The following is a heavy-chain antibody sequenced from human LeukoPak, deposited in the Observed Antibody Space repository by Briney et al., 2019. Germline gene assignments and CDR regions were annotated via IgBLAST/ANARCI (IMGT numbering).Heavy chain of an antibody. CDR1: GGPFTGFH. J-gene: IGHJ5*02. V-gene: IGHV4-34*01. CDR3: ARRPAIVSFRFDP. D-gene: IGHD2/OR15-2a*01. Sequence: SETLSLTRTVAGGPFTGFHWTWIRQAPGKGLECIGDITHSGTTNYTPPLKTRVTLSVDMSNKRFPLPVTSVTAAETGIYYCARRPAIVSFRFDPWGQGTLVTVSS. CDR2: ITHSGTT.